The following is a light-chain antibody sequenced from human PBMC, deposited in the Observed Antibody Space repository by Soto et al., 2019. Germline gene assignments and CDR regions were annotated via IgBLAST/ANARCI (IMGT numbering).Light chain of an antibody. CDR2: STS. CDR1: QSVSSN. CDR3: QQYGGSSWT. V-gene: IGKV3-20*01. Sequence: ERVMTQSPGTLSVSPGERATLSCRASQSVSSNLAWYQQKPGQAPRLLIYSTSTRATGIPDRFSGSGSGTDFTLTISKLGPGDFAVYYCQQYGGSSWTFGQGTKVDI. J-gene: IGKJ1*01.